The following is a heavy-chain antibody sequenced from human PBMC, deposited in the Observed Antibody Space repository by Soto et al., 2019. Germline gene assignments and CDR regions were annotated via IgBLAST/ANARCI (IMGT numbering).Heavy chain of an antibody. CDR2: VYSSGAT. Sequence: SETLSLTCTVSGDSVSNYYWSWIRQPAGRGLEWIGRVYSSGATNYNPSLNGRVTMSVDTSRNQFSLRLSSVTAADTAIYYCTKGPNWNYYYYGVDVWGQGTAVRVS. V-gene: IGHV4-4*07. D-gene: IGHD1-20*01. J-gene: IGHJ6*02. CDR1: GDSVSNYY. CDR3: TKGPNWNYYYYGVDV.